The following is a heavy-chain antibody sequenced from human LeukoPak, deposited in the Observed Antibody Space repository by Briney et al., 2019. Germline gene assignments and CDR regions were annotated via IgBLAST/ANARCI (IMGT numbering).Heavy chain of an antibody. CDR2: ISAYNGNT. V-gene: IGHV1-18*01. Sequence: GASVKVSCKASGYTFTSYGISWVRQAPGQGLEWMGWISAYNGNTNYAQKLQGRVTMTTDTSTSTAYMELRSLRSDDTAVYYCARQVLRTAAAGSSGYYYYGMDVWGQGTTVTVSS. CDR3: ARQVLRTAAAGSSGYYYYGMDV. CDR1: GYTFTSYG. D-gene: IGHD6-13*01. J-gene: IGHJ6*02.